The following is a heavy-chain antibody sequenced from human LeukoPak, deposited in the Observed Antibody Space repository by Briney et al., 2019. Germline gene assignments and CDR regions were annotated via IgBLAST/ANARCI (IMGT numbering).Heavy chain of an antibody. V-gene: IGHV3-23*01. CDR3: AKDIRITMVRGVPSYFDY. J-gene: IGHJ4*02. D-gene: IGHD3-10*01. CDR2: ISGSGDNT. Sequence: GGSLRLSCAASGFTFSSSAMSWVRQAPGKGLEWVSSISGSGDNTYYADSVKGRFTISRDNSKNTLYLQMNSLRAEDTAVYYCAKDIRITMVRGVPSYFDYWGQGTLVTVSS. CDR1: GFTFSSSA.